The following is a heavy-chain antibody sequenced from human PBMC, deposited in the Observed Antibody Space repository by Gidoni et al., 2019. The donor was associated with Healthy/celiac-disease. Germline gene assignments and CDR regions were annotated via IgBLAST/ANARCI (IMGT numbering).Heavy chain of an antibody. CDR2: IIVRGGST. Sequence: EVQLLESGGGLVQPGGSLRLSCAASGFTFSSYAMLWVRQAPGKGLEWVSAIIVRGGSTYYADSVKGRFPISRDNSKNTLYLQKNSLRAEDTAVYYCAKVGFIAVAGSPDRFDYWGQGTLVTVSS. CDR1: GFTFSSYA. V-gene: IGHV3-23*01. D-gene: IGHD6-19*01. J-gene: IGHJ4*02. CDR3: AKVGFIAVAGSPDRFDY.